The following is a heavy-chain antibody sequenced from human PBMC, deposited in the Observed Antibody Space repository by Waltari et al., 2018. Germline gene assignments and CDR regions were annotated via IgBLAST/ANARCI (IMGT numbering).Heavy chain of an antibody. J-gene: IGHJ4*02. D-gene: IGHD1-1*01. CDR2: ISGSGGRT. Sequence: EVQLLESGGGLVQPGGSLRLSCAASGFTFSSYAMSWVSQAPGKGLEWVSAISGSGGRTYYADSLKGRFTISRDNSKNTLYLQMNSLRAEDTAVYYCAKAGSTGTTSEDFDYWGQGTLVTVSS. CDR3: AKAGSTGTTSEDFDY. V-gene: IGHV3-23*01. CDR1: GFTFSSYA.